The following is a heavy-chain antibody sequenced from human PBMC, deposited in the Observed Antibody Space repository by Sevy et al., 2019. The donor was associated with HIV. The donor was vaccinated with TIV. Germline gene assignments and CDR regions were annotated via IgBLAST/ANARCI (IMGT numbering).Heavy chain of an antibody. V-gene: IGHV3-74*01. CDR1: GFTFSSYW. CDR2: INSDGSST. D-gene: IGHD3-22*01. Sequence: GGSLRITCAASGFTFSSYWMHWVRQAPGKGLVWVSRINSDGSSTSYADCVKGRFTISRDNAKNTLYLQMNSLRAEDTAVYYCASIDSSGYSVDYWGQGTLVTVSS. J-gene: IGHJ4*02. CDR3: ASIDSSGYSVDY.